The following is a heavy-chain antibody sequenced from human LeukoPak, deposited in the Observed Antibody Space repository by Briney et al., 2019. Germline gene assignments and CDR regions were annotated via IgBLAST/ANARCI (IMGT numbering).Heavy chain of an antibody. CDR3: ARDAGDDSSAPGWFDP. CDR1: GGTFSSYA. CDR2: IIPIFGTA. Sequence: SVKVSCKASGGTFSSYAISWVRQAPAQGLEWMGGIIPIFGTANYAQKFQGRVTITADESTSTAYMEMSSLRSEDTAVYYCARDAGDDSSAPGWFDPWGQGTLVTVSS. D-gene: IGHD3-22*01. J-gene: IGHJ5*02. V-gene: IGHV1-69*13.